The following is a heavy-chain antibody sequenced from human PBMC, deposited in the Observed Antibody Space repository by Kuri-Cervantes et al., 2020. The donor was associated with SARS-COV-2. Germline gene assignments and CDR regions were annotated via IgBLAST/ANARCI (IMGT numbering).Heavy chain of an antibody. CDR1: GFTFSSYS. D-gene: IGHD2-2*01. CDR2: ISSSSSTI. V-gene: IGHV3-48*01. CDR3: ARHPSGYCSSTSCRNHYYYYGMDV. J-gene: IGHJ6*02. Sequence: GGSLRLSCAASGFTFSSYSMNWVCQAPGKGLEWVSYISSSSSTIYYADSVKGRFTISRDNAKNSLYVQMNSLRAEDTAVYYCARHPSGYCSSTSCRNHYYYYGMDVWGQGTTVTVSS.